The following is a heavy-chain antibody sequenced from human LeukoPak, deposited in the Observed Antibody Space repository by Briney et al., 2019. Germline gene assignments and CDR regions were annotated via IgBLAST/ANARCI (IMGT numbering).Heavy chain of an antibody. CDR2: INQDGSEI. CDR1: GFTFSSFW. D-gene: IGHD6-13*01. V-gene: IGHV3-7*01. Sequence: SGGSLRLSCAASGFTFSSFWMSWVRQAPGKGLEWVANINQDGSEIYYVDSVKGRSTISRDNAKNSLYLQMNSLRAEDTAVYYCARSSSSWYRVKGPFDYWGQGTLVTVSS. CDR3: ARSSSSWYRVKGPFDY. J-gene: IGHJ4*02.